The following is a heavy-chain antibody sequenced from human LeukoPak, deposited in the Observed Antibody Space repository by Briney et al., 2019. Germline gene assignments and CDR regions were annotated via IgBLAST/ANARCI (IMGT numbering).Heavy chain of an antibody. CDR3: AREKSSIAARRYYYYYYMDV. CDR1: GFTFSSYW. CDR2: IKQDGSEK. D-gene: IGHD6-6*01. V-gene: IGHV3-7*01. J-gene: IGHJ6*03. Sequence: GGSLRLSCAASGFTFSSYWMGWVRQAPGKGLEWVANIKQDGSEKYYVDSVKGRFTISRDNANNSLYLQMNSLRAEDTAVYYCAREKSSIAARRYYYYYYMDVWGKGTTVTVSS.